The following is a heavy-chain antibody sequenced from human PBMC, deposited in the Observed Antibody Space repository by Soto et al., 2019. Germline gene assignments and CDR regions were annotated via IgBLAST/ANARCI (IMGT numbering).Heavy chain of an antibody. CDR1: GFVVSGDS. Sequence: EVQLVESGGGLIQPGGSLRLSCAASGFVVSGDSMSWVRQAPGKGLEWVSLLSSGGSAFYADSVKGRFTISTDSSKNTLYLQMNSLRAEDTAVYYCARDRITFFGLAHLDYGMGVWGQGTTVTVSS. V-gene: IGHV3-53*01. D-gene: IGHD3-3*01. CDR3: ARDRITFFGLAHLDYGMGV. J-gene: IGHJ6*02. CDR2: LSSGGSA.